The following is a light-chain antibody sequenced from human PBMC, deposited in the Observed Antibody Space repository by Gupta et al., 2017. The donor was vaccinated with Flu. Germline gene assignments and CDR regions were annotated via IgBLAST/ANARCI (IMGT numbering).Light chain of an antibody. Sequence: QSVLTQPPSASGTPGQRVTISCSGGSSNIGRNTVNWYQQLSGATPKLLIYKSDQRPSGTPDRFSGSKSGTSASLAISGLQSEDEADYYCAAWDDSLNGLYVFGTGTKVTVL. J-gene: IGLJ1*01. V-gene: IGLV1-44*01. CDR2: KSD. CDR1: SSNIGRNT. CDR3: AAWDDSLNGLYV.